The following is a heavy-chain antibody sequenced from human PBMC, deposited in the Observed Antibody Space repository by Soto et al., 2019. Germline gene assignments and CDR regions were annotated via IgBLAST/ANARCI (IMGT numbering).Heavy chain of an antibody. Sequence: PSETLSLTCAVSSGSISSSNWWSWVRQPPGKGLEWIGEIYHSGSTNYNPSLKSRVTISVDKSKNQFSLKLSSVTAADTAVYYCARSIPGLVPWIDYWGQGTLVTVSS. CDR2: IYHSGST. CDR3: ARSIPGLVPWIDY. D-gene: IGHD3-9*01. CDR1: SGSISSSNW. V-gene: IGHV4-4*02. J-gene: IGHJ4*02.